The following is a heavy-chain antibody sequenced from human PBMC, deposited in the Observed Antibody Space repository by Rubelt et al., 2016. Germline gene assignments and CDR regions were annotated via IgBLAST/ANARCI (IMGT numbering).Heavy chain of an antibody. Sequence: EVQMVESGGGLVQPGGSLRLACQASGFSFSSYSMNWVRQAPGKGLEWVSYISSGSSAIYYADPVKGRFTVTRDNAMNSLYLQMNSLRVDDTAMYFCARDGSEWSRDYWGQGTLVTVSS. D-gene: IGHD3-3*01. CDR2: ISSGSSAI. CDR1: GFSFSSYS. V-gene: IGHV3-48*04. CDR3: ARDGSEWSRDY. J-gene: IGHJ4*02.